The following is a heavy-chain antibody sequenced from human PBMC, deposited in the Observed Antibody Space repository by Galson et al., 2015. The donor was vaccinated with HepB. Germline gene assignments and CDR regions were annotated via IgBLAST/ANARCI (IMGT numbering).Heavy chain of an antibody. Sequence: ASGFNFNYYAMHWVRQAPGRGLEYISGITNDGAGTNYADFVRGRFTISRDNSRKSLNLQMTSLRPDDTALYYCVKEDILSGFLVGSFHVWGQGTMVTVSS. CDR2: ITNDGAGT. CDR3: VKEDILSGFLVGSFHV. CDR1: GFNFNYYA. J-gene: IGHJ3*01. D-gene: IGHD3-9*01. V-gene: IGHV3-64D*08.